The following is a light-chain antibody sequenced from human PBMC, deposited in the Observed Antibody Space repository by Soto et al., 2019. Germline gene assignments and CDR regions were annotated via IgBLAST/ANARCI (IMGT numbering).Light chain of an antibody. CDR2: EVS. Sequence: HSVLTQPPSASGSPGQSVTISCTGTSRDVGAYNYVSWYQQHPGKAPKLMIYEVSKRPSGVPDRFSGSKSGNTASLTVSGLQAEDETDYYCSAYAGSNTYVFGTGTKVTVL. V-gene: IGLV2-8*01. J-gene: IGLJ1*01. CDR1: SRDVGAYNY. CDR3: SAYAGSNTYV.